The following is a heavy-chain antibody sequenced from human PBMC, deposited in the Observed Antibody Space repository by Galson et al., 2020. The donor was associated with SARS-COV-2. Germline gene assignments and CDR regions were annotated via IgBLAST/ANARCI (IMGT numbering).Heavy chain of an antibody. Sequence: ASVKVSCKASGYIFTSYVIHWVRQAPGQRLEWMGWIDTGNGNTKYSQKFQGRLTMARDTSASTAYMELNSRRSEDTAVYYCARDVDTAMVFGYWGQGTLVTVSS. V-gene: IGHV1-3*04. D-gene: IGHD5-18*01. CDR3: ARDVDTAMVFGY. J-gene: IGHJ4*02. CDR1: GYIFTSYV. CDR2: IDTGNGNT.